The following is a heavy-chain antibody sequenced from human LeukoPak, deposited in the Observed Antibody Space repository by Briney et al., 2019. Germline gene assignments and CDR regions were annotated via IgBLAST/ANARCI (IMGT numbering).Heavy chain of an antibody. D-gene: IGHD1-26*01. J-gene: IGHJ4*02. CDR2: IYPGDSDT. V-gene: IGHV5-51*01. Sequence: GESLKISCKGSGYSFTSYYIGWVRQVPGKGLEWMGIIYPGDSDTRYSPSFQGQVTISADKSTSTAYLQWSSLKASDTAMYYCARWGVGATNYFDYWGQGTLVTVSS. CDR1: GYSFTSYY. CDR3: ARWGVGATNYFDY.